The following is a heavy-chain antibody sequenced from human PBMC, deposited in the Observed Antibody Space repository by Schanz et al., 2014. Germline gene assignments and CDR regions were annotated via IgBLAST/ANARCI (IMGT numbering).Heavy chain of an antibody. J-gene: IGHJ1*01. CDR2: ISPYTGNT. CDR1: GYPFSDYG. V-gene: IGHV1-18*01. CDR3: ATMCGYCTATPCQLLEVPALRSSEQVVDYF. Sequence: QVQLVQSGDEVNKPGASVKVSCKTSGYPFSDYGITWVRQAPGQGLEWVGWISPYTGNTHYFDKMEGRVTMTTDTSTSTAYMELRSLRSDDTAMYYCATMCGYCTATPCQLLEVPALRSSEQVVDYF. D-gene: IGHD2-8*02.